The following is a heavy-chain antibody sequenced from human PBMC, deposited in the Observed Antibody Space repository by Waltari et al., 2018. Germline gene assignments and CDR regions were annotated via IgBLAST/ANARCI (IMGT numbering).Heavy chain of an antibody. CDR3: ARGKVGGGYGPPEWYFDY. CDR2: IYYSGST. CDR1: GGSISSSSYY. V-gene: IGHV4-39*07. Sequence: QLQLQESGPGLVKPSETLSLTCTVPGGSISSSSYYWGWLRQPPGKGLEWIGSIYYSGSTYYNPSLKSRVTISVDTSKNQFSLKLSSVTAADTAVYYCARGKVGGGYGPPEWYFDYWGQGTLVTVSS. J-gene: IGHJ4*02. D-gene: IGHD5-12*01.